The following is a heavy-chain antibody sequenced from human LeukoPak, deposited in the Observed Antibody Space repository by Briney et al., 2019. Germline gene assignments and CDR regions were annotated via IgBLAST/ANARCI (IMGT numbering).Heavy chain of an antibody. D-gene: IGHD3-10*01. CDR1: GFTFSSYG. CDR2: IWNDGSNK. J-gene: IGHJ4*02. Sequence: PGRSLRLSCGASGFTFSSYGMHRVRRAPGKGLEWVAVIWNDGSNKYYADSVKGRFIISRDNSKNTLYLQMNSLRAEDTAVYCCARDNHYYGSGSYDYWGQGTLVTVSS. CDR3: ARDNHYYGSGSYDY. V-gene: IGHV3-33*01.